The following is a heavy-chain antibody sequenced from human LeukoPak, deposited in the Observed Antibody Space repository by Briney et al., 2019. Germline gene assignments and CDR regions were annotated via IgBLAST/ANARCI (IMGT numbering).Heavy chain of an antibody. CDR3: ARADSYDSSGLPFDY. J-gene: IGHJ4*02. D-gene: IGHD3-22*01. V-gene: IGHV1-18*01. CDR1: GYTFTSYG. Sequence: ASVKVSCKASGYTFTSYGINWVRQAPGRGLEWMGWISAYNGNTNYAQKFQGRVTMTRDMSTSTVYMELSSLRSEDTAVYYCARADSYDSSGLPFDYWGQGTLVTVSS. CDR2: ISAYNGNT.